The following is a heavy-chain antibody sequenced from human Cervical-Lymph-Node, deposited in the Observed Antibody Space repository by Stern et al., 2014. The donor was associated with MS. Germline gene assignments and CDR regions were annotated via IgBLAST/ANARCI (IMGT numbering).Heavy chain of an antibody. J-gene: IGHJ6*02. CDR2: IRTDDSDA. Sequence: EVQLEESGAEVKKPGESVAISCTGSGYIFNNYWIGWVLQRPGKGLAWIGIIRTDDSDARSGPSFQGQVTMSADKSINTAYLQWSRLKASDTAMYYCARVGIPAVSGMDVWGQGTTVFVSS. D-gene: IGHD2-2*01. V-gene: IGHV5-51*01. CDR1: GYIFNNYW. CDR3: ARVGIPAVSGMDV.